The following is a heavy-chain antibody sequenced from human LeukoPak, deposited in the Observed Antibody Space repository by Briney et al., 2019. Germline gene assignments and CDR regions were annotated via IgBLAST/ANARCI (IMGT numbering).Heavy chain of an antibody. J-gene: IGHJ4*02. CDR2: INHSGST. CDR3: ASRTVTAHFDY. Sequence: PSETLSLACAVYGGSFSGYYWSWIRQPPGKGLEWIGEINHSGSTNYNPSLQSRVTISVDTSKNQFSLKLSSVTAADTAVYYCASRTVTAHFDYWGQGTLVTVSS. CDR1: GGSFSGYY. D-gene: IGHD4-17*01. V-gene: IGHV4-34*01.